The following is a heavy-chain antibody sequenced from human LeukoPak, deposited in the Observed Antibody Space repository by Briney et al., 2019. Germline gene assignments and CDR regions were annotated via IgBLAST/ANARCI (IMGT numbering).Heavy chain of an antibody. D-gene: IGHD3-22*01. CDR2: INYSGRI. CDR3: ARLVDYDNSGDPDIFDI. CDR1: SGFISSYY. Sequence: SETLSLTCIVSSGFISSYYWSWIRQTPGKGLEWIAFINYSGRIKYNPSPQSRVSISLDTSKNHFSLQLRSVMAVDTAVYYCARLVDYDNSGDPDIFDIWGQGTIVSIS. V-gene: IGHV4-59*01. J-gene: IGHJ3*02.